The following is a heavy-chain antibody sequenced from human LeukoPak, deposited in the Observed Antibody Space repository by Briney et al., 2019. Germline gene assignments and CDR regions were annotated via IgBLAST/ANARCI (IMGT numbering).Heavy chain of an antibody. CDR3: ARNTAGDPNYFDY. Sequence: PSETLSLTCAVSGGSISSGGYSWSWIRQPPGKDLEWIGYIYHSGSTYYNPSLKSRVTISVDKSKNQFSLKLSSVTAADTAVYYCARNTAGDPNYFDYWGQGTLVTVSS. V-gene: IGHV4-30-2*01. CDR1: GGSISSGGYS. CDR2: IYHSGST. D-gene: IGHD5-18*01. J-gene: IGHJ4*02.